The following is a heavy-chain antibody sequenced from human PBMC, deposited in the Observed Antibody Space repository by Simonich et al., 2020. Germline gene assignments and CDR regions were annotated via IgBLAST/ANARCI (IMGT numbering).Heavy chain of an antibody. V-gene: IGHV3-48*03. J-gene: IGHJ4*02. CDR3: ASDGAYDTVVTGAY. Sequence: EVQLVESGGGLVQPGGSLRLSCAASGFTFSSYEMNWVRQAQGKGREWVTYINSSGITIYYADSVKGRFTISRDNAKNSLYLQMNSLRAEDTAVYYCASDGAYDTVVTGAYWGQGTLVTVSS. CDR2: INSSGITI. CDR1: GFTFSSYE. D-gene: IGHD3-9*01.